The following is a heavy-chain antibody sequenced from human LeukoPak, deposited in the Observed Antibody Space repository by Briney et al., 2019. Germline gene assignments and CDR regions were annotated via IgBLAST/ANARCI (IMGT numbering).Heavy chain of an antibody. Sequence: GGSLRLSCRVSGFTVSSNSMSWVRQAPGKGLEGVSFIYSGSTHYSDSVKGRFTISRDNSKNTLYLQMNSLRAEDTAVYYCAKSKWRAVAGTGLDYWGQGTLVTVSS. CDR1: GFTVSSNS. V-gene: IGHV3-53*01. CDR2: IYSGST. CDR3: AKSKWRAVAGTGLDY. J-gene: IGHJ4*02. D-gene: IGHD6-19*01.